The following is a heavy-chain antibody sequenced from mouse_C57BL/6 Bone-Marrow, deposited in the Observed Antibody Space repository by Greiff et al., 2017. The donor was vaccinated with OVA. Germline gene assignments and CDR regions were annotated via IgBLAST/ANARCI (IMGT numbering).Heavy chain of an antibody. J-gene: IGHJ3*01. D-gene: IGHD1-1*01. CDR2: INPSSGYT. Sequence: QVQLKQSGAELAKPGASVKLSCKASGYTFTSYWMHWVKQRPGQGLEWIGYINPSSGYTKYNQKFKDKATLTADKSSSTAYMQLSSLTYEDSAVYYGARWNYGSSAWFAYWGQGTLVTVSA. CDR3: ARWNYGSSAWFAY. V-gene: IGHV1-7*01. CDR1: GYTFTSYW.